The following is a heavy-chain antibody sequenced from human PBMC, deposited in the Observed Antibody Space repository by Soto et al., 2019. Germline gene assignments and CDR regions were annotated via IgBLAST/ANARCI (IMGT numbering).Heavy chain of an antibody. D-gene: IGHD2-2*01. CDR1: GVSIPGYY. V-gene: IGHV4-59*01. CDR3: SRERGAVASTADAFDI. Sequence: EXLSLTCNVCGVSIPGYYWNWIRQPPGKGLEWIGYVYFSGSTKYNPSLKSRVTILVDMSKNQFSLRLTSVTSADTAVYYCSRERGAVASTADAFDIWGQGTMVTVSS. CDR2: VYFSGST. J-gene: IGHJ3*02.